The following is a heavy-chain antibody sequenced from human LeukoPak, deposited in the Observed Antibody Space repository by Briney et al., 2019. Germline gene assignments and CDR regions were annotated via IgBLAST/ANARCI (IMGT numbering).Heavy chain of an antibody. D-gene: IGHD6-13*01. CDR3: ARGGDSSSWYLGLLGYYYGMDV. J-gene: IGHJ6*04. V-gene: IGHV1-69*01. CDR2: IIPIFGTA. CDR1: GGTFSSYA. Sequence: ASVKVSGKASGGTFSSYAISWVRQAPGQGLEWMGGIIPIFGTANYAQKFQGRVTITADESTSTAYMELSSLRSEDTAVYYCARGGDSSSWYLGLLGYYYGMDVWGKGTTVTVSS.